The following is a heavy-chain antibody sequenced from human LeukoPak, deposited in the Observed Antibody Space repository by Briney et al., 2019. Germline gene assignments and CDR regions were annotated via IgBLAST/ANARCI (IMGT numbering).Heavy chain of an antibody. CDR1: GYTFTRYA. V-gene: IGHV7-4-1*02. CDR2: INTNTGNP. CDR3: ARQVVRATNFYYYGMDV. D-gene: IGHD3-10*01. J-gene: IGHJ6*02. Sequence: GASVKVSCKAFGYTFTRYAMNWVRQAPGQGREWMGWINTNTGNPTYAQGFTGRFVFSLDTSVSTAYLQISSLKAEDTAVYYCARQVVRATNFYYYGMDVWGQGPTVTVSS.